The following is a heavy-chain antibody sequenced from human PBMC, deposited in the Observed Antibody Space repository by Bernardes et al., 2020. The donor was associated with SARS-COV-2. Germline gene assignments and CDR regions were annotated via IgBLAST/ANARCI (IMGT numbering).Heavy chain of an antibody. Sequence: GESLKISCKGSPHTFLGYWIGWVRQKPGKGLEWMGIVLPGHSETRYRLSFKGQVTISADRSTYTAYLQWSSLRASDTAMYFCVRPYGITGTTDAFDLWGQGTMVTVSS. CDR2: VLPGHSET. J-gene: IGHJ3*01. D-gene: IGHD1-20*01. CDR1: PHTFLGYW. V-gene: IGHV5-51*01. CDR3: VRPYGITGTTDAFDL.